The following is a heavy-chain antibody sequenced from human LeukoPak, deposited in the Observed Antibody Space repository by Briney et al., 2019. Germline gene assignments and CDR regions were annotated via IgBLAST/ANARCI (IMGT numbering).Heavy chain of an antibody. CDR1: GFTFNSYG. CDR2: ISYDGSNK. Sequence: TGGSLRLSCAASGFTFNSYGMHWVRQAPGKGLEWVAVISYDGSNKYYADSVKGRFTISRDNSKNTLYLQMNSLRAEDTAVYYCARGGRTGLKGWVDYWGQGTLVTVSS. V-gene: IGHV3-30*03. D-gene: IGHD3/OR15-3a*01. CDR3: ARGGRTGLKGWVDY. J-gene: IGHJ4*02.